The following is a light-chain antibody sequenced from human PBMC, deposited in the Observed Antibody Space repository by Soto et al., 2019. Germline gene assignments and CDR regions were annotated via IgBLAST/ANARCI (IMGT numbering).Light chain of an antibody. CDR1: TSNIGNNY. Sequence: QSVLTQPPSVSAAPGQKVTISCSGSTSNIGNNYVSWYQQLPGTAPKLLIYENNKRPSGIPDRFSGSKSGTSATLGITGLQTGGEADYYCGTWDASLSSNVFGPGTKVTVL. CDR2: ENN. V-gene: IGLV1-51*02. J-gene: IGLJ1*01. CDR3: GTWDASLSSNV.